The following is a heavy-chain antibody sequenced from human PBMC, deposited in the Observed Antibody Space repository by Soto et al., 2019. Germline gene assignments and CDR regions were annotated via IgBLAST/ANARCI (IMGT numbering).Heavy chain of an antibody. CDR3: AKLYYYGSGSSTENNWFDP. D-gene: IGHD3-10*01. V-gene: IGHV3-23*01. CDR2: ISGSGGST. Sequence: GGSLRLSCAASGFTFSSYAMSWVRQAPGKGLEWVSAISGSGGSTYYAASVKGRFTISRDNSKNTLYLQMNSLRAEDTAVYYCAKLYYYGSGSSTENNWFDPWGQGTLVTVSS. J-gene: IGHJ5*02. CDR1: GFTFSSYA.